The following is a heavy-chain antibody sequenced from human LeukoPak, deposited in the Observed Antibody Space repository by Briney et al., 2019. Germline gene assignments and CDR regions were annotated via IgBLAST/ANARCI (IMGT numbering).Heavy chain of an antibody. CDR1: GFTFSSYE. CDR3: ARDTLGEGEDANYAVYYFDY. CDR2: ISSSGSTI. D-gene: IGHD3-10*01. V-gene: IGHV3-48*03. J-gene: IGHJ4*02. Sequence: GGSPRLSCAASGFTFSSYEMNWVRQAPGKGLEWVSYISSSGSTIYYADSVKGRFTISRDNAKNSLGLQMNSLRAEDTAVYYCARDTLGEGEDANYAVYYFDYWGQGTPVTVSS.